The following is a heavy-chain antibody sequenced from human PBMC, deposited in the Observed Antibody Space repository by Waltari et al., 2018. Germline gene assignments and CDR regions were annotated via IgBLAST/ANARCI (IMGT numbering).Heavy chain of an antibody. CDR1: GFTFTNYN. V-gene: IGHV3-48*01. CDR3: ASLNWYFDL. CDR2: ISTSSSTI. J-gene: IGHJ2*01. Sequence: EVQLVESGGGLVQPGGSLRLSCAASGFTFTNYNMNWVRQAQGKGREGVSHISTSSSTIYYADSVKGRFTISRDNAKNSLYMQMNSLRAEDTAVYYCASLNWYFDLWGRGTLVTVSS.